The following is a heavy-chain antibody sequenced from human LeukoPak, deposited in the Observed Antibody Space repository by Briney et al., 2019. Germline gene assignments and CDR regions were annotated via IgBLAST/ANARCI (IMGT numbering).Heavy chain of an antibody. CDR2: ISWNSGSI. Sequence: GGSLRLSCAASGLTFDDYAMHWVRQAPGKGLEWVSGISWNSGSIGYADSVKGRFTISRDNAKNSLYLQMNSLRAEDTALYYCAKAISSGNPNAFDIWGQGTMVTVSS. D-gene: IGHD6-19*01. J-gene: IGHJ3*02. CDR1: GLTFDDYA. CDR3: AKAISSGNPNAFDI. V-gene: IGHV3-9*01.